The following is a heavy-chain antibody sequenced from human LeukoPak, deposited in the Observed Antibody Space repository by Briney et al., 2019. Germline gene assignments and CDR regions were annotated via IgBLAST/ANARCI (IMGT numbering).Heavy chain of an antibody. V-gene: IGHV4-30-4*01. CDR3: ARAPEDYDSWSGYPKSPYNWFDP. D-gene: IGHD3-3*01. CDR2: IYYSGST. CDR1: GGSISSGDYY. Sequence: SETLSLTCTVSGGSISSGDYYWSWIRQPPGKGLEWIGYIYYSGSTYYNSSLKSRVTISVDTSKNQFSLKLSSVTAADTAVYYCARAPEDYDSWSGYPKSPYNWFDPWGQGTLVTVSS. J-gene: IGHJ5*02.